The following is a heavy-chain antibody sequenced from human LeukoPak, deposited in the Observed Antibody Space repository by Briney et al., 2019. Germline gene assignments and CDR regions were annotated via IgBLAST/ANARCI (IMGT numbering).Heavy chain of an antibody. V-gene: IGHV4-39*07. CDR2: ISYSGSA. D-gene: IGHD3-10*01. CDR1: GGSISSSKYY. Sequence: KASGTLSLTCAVSGGSISSSKYYWGWIRQPPGKGLEWIGSISYSGSAYYNPSLKSRVTISVDMSKNQFSLKLSSVNAADTAVYYCTRDVRAQKWFGEVIMTTTYYFDDWGQGTLVTVSS. CDR3: TRDVRAQKWFGEVIMTTTYYFDD. J-gene: IGHJ4*02.